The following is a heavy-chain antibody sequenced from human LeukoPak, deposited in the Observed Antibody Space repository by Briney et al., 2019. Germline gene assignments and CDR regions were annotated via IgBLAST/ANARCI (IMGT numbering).Heavy chain of an antibody. Sequence: HPGGSLRLSCAASGFTFSSYAMSWVRQAPGKGLEWVSAISGSGGSTYYADSVKGRFTISRDNSKNTLYLQMNSLRAEDTAVYYCAKYMVAGDYFDYWGQGTLVTVSS. D-gene: IGHD5-12*01. V-gene: IGHV3-23*01. J-gene: IGHJ4*02. CDR2: ISGSGGST. CDR1: GFTFSSYA. CDR3: AKYMVAGDYFDY.